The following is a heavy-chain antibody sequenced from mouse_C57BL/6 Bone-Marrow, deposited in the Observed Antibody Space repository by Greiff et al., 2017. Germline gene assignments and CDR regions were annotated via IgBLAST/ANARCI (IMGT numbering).Heavy chain of an antibody. CDR1: GYTFTSYW. J-gene: IGHJ2*01. D-gene: IGHD2-1*01. CDR2: IDPSDSYT. Sequence: QVQLKQPGAELVMPGASVKLSCKASGYTFTSYWMHWVKQRPGQGLEWIGEIDPSDSYTNYNQKFKGKSTLTVDKSSSTAYMQLSSLTSEDSAVFYCARCLLYGNYPYWGQGTTLTVSS. V-gene: IGHV1-69*01. CDR3: ARCLLYGNYPY.